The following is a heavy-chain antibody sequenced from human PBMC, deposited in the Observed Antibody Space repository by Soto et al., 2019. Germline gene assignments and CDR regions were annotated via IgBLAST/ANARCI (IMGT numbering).Heavy chain of an antibody. CDR3: AGDVHYYTSDY. J-gene: IGHJ4*02. CDR1: GFSFSDHY. CDR2: ISGSGTTI. D-gene: IGHD3-10*01. V-gene: IGHV3-11*01. Sequence: QVQLVESGGGLVKPGGSLRLSCGASGFSFSDHYMTWIRQAPGKGLEWVSYISGSGTTIYYTDSVKGRFTVSRDNAKNSVYLKMNSLRAEDTAVYYCAGDVHYYTSDYGGQGTLVTVSS.